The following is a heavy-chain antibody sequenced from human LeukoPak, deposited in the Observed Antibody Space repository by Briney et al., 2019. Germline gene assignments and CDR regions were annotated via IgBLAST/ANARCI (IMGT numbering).Heavy chain of an antibody. CDR2: INAGNGNT. CDR1: GYTFTSYA. J-gene: IGHJ1*01. CDR3: ALGRHYYDSSGYHEYFQH. Sequence: GASVKVSCKASGYTFTSYAMHWVRQAPGQRLEWMGWINAGNGNTKYSQKFQGRVTITRDTSASTAYMELSSLRSEDTAVYYCALGRHYYDSSGYHEYFQHWGQGTLVTLSS. V-gene: IGHV1-3*01. D-gene: IGHD3-22*01.